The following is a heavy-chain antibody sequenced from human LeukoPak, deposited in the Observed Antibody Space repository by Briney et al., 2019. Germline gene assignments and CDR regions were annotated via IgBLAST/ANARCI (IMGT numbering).Heavy chain of an antibody. V-gene: IGHV3-30*02. CDR1: GFTFSSHS. Sequence: GGSLRLSCAASGFTFSSHSMNWVRQAPGKGLEWVAFIRYDGSNKHGSDKYYADSVKGRFTISRDNSKNTLYLQMNSLRAEDTAMYYCAKVVVPAAIFGAFDIWGQGTMVTVSS. J-gene: IGHJ3*02. D-gene: IGHD2-2*02. CDR2: IRYDGSNKHGSDK. CDR3: AKVVVPAAIFGAFDI.